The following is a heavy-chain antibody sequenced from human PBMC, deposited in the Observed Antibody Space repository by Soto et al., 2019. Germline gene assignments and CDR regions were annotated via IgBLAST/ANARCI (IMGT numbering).Heavy chain of an antibody. D-gene: IGHD6-6*01. CDR1: GFTFSSYS. J-gene: IGHJ6*02. CDR2: ISSSSSTI. V-gene: IGHV3-48*02. Sequence: GGSLRLSCAASGFTFSSYSMNWVRQAPGKGLEWVSYISSSSSTIYYADSVKGRFTISRDNAKNTLYLQMNSLRDEDTAVYYCARRMGSSATYYYYGMDVWGQGTTVTVSS. CDR3: ARRMGSSATYYYYGMDV.